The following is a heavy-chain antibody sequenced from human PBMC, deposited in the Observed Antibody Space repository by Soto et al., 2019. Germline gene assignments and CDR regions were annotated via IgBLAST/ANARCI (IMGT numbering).Heavy chain of an antibody. CDR2: ISSSSSYT. CDR1: GFTFSDYY. CDR3: ARDRGGYYYGSGSGFDY. D-gene: IGHD3-10*01. J-gene: IGHJ4*02. V-gene: IGHV3-11*06. Sequence: RRLSCAASGFTFSDYYMSWIRQAPGKGLEWVSYISSSSSYTNYADSVKGRFTISRDNAKNSLYLQMNSLRAEDTAVYYCARDRGGYYYGSGSGFDYWGQGTLVTVSS.